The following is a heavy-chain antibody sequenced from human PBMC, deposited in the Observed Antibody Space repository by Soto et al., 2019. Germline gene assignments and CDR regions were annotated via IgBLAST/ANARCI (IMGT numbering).Heavy chain of an antibody. D-gene: IGHD5-12*01. CDR3: ARGMATTNYFDY. CDR2: IYYSGST. Sequence: SDTLSLTCTVSGGSISSYYWSWIRQPPGKGLEWIGYIYYSGSTNYNPSLKSRVTISVDTSKNQFSLKLSSVTAADTAVYYCARGMATTNYFDYWGQGTLVTVSS. J-gene: IGHJ4*02. V-gene: IGHV4-59*01. CDR1: GGSISSYY.